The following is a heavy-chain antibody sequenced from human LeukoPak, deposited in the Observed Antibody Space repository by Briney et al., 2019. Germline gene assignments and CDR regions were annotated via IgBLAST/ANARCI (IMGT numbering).Heavy chain of an antibody. CDR1: GFTFSGHY. CDR3: ARAPSAGSWLDP. V-gene: IGHV3-72*01. D-gene: IGHD3-10*01. Sequence: PGGSLRLSCAASGFTFSGHYMDWAHQAPGKGLDWVGRIRDKAHSYSTDYAASVKGRFTISRDDSGSSLYLQMNSLKIEDTAVYYCARAPSAGSWLDPWGQGTLVTVSS. CDR2: IRDKAHSYST. J-gene: IGHJ5*02.